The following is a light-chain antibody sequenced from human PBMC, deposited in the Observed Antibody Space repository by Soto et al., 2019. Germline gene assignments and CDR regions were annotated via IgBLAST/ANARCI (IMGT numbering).Light chain of an antibody. CDR3: QQYYSTPVT. V-gene: IGKV4-1*01. CDR2: WAS. CDR1: QRVLFNSDNKNY. Sequence: DIVMTQSPDSLAVSLGERATIHCKSSQRVLFNSDNKNYLAWYHQKPGQPPKLLIYWASTRESGVPDRFSGSGSGTDFTLTISSLQAEDVAVYYCQQYYSTPVTFGQGTRLEIK. J-gene: IGKJ5*01.